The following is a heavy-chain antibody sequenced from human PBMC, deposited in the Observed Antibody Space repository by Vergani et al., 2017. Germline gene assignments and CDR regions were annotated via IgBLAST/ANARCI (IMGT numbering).Heavy chain of an antibody. J-gene: IGHJ4*02. CDR3: ARRSLGNDY. V-gene: IGHV4-59*01. CDR1: GGSISSYY. D-gene: IGHD1-26*01. CDR2: IYYSGST. Sequence: QVQLQESGPGLVKPSETLSLTCTVSGGSISSYYWSWIRQPPGKGLEWIGYIYYSGSTNSNPSLKSRVTISVDTSKNQFSLKLSSVTAADTAVYYCARRSLGNDYWGQGTLVTVSS.